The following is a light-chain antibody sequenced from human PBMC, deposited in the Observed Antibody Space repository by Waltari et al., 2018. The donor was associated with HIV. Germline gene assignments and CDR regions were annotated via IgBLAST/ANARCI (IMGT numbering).Light chain of an antibody. Sequence: EIVMTQSPATLSVSPGERATLSCRASQSVSSNLAWYQQKPGQAPRLLMYSASNRATDIPARFSGSGSGTEFTLTISSLQSEDFAVYYCQQYNDWPLGTFGQGTKVEIK. CDR3: QQYNDWPLGT. CDR2: SAS. V-gene: IGKV3-15*01. CDR1: QSVSSN. J-gene: IGKJ1*01.